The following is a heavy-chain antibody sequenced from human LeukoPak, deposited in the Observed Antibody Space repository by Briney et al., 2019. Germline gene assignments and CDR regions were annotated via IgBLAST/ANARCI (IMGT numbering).Heavy chain of an antibody. Sequence: SETLSLTCTVPGGSISSYYWSWIRQPPGKGLEWIGYIYYSGSTNYNPSLKSRVTMSVDTSKNQLSLKLTSVTAADTAVYYCARELITKADAFDIWGQGTMVTVSS. D-gene: IGHD1-20*01. CDR3: ARELITKADAFDI. J-gene: IGHJ3*02. CDR1: GGSISSYY. CDR2: IYYSGST. V-gene: IGHV4-59*12.